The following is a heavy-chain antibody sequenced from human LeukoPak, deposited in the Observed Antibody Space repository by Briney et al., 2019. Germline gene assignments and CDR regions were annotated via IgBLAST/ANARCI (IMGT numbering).Heavy chain of an antibody. J-gene: IGHJ4*02. CDR3: ARRPLGYCSSTSCPTPYYFDY. D-gene: IGHD2-2*01. CDR1: GGSFSCYY. CDR2: IKHNGST. Sequence: SETLSLTCSIYGGSFSCYYGGSVRRPPGRGLELIGEIKHNGSTNYNTYLKSRVNISVDTSKNQFSLKLSSVTAADMAVYYCARRPLGYCSSTSCPTPYYFDYWGQGTLVTVSS. V-gene: IGHV4-34*01.